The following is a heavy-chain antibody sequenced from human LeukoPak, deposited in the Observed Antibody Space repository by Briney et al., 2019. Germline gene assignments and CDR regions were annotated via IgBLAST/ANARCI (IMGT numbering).Heavy chain of an antibody. CDR2: INHSGST. D-gene: IGHD2-2*01. CDR1: GGSLSGYY. Sequence: PLETLSLTCAVYGGSLSGYYWSWIRQPPGKGLEWIGEINHSGSTNYNPSLKSRVTISVDTSKNQFSLKLSSVTAADTAVYYCARVKPGYQLWRIGGPFDYWGQGTLVTVSS. J-gene: IGHJ4*02. CDR3: ARVKPGYQLWRIGGPFDY. V-gene: IGHV4-34*01.